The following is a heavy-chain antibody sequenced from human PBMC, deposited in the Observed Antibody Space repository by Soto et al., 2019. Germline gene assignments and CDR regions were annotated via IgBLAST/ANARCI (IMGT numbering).Heavy chain of an antibody. CDR2: TWNDGSNK. CDR3: TTELNDMDAFYI. J-gene: IGHJ3*02. Sequence: GGSLRLSCVASGFTFSTYGMHWVRQAPGKGLEWVAMTWNDGSNKYYADSVKDRFTISRDNSKNTLYLQMNSLRDEDSAVYYCTTELNDMDAFYIWGKGTMVTVS. V-gene: IGHV3-33*01. D-gene: IGHD1-26*01. CDR1: GFTFSTYG.